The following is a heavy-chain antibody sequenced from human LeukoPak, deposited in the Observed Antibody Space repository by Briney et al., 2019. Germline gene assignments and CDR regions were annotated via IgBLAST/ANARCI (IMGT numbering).Heavy chain of an antibody. Sequence: ASVKVSCKASGYTFTSYDFNWVRQAPGQGLEWLGWMNPNSGNTGYAQKFQGRVTMTRNTSISTAYMELSSLRSEDTAVYYCAREYYDFWSGYYNWFDPWGQGTLVTVSS. CDR1: GYTFTSYD. D-gene: IGHD3-3*01. CDR2: MNPNSGNT. V-gene: IGHV1-8*01. J-gene: IGHJ5*02. CDR3: AREYYDFWSGYYNWFDP.